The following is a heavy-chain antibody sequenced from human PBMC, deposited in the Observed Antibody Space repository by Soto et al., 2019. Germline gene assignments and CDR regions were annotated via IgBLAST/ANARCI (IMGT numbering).Heavy chain of an antibody. D-gene: IGHD3-9*01. CDR1: GYTFTSYG. V-gene: IGHV1-18*01. CDR2: ISAYNGNT. CDR3: ARVPARPYDILTGYSKYYFDY. J-gene: IGHJ4*02. Sequence: GASVKVSCKASGYTFTSYGIIWVRQAPGQGLEWMGWISAYNGNTNYAQKLQGRVTMTTDTSTSTAYMELRSLRSDDTAVYYCARVPARPYDILTGYSKYYFDYWGQGTLVTVSS.